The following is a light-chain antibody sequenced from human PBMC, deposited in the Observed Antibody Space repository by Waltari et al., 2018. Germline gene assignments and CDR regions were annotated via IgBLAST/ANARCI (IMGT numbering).Light chain of an antibody. J-gene: IGKJ1*01. V-gene: IGKV3-20*01. CDR2: GTS. CDR1: QSVNGR. Sequence: EIVLTQSPGTLSLSPGERVTLSCRASQSVNGRLVWYQQKPGQAPRLLIYGTSSRATGIPDRFSGSGAVTDFSLTISRLEPEDFAVYYCQQHGSLPATFGQGTKVEVK. CDR3: QQHGSLPAT.